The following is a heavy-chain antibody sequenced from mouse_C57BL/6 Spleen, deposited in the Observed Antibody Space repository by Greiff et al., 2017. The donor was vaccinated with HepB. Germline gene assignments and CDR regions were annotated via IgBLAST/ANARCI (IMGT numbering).Heavy chain of an antibody. J-gene: IGHJ2*01. V-gene: IGHV1-69*01. D-gene: IGHD2-1*01. CDR2: IDPSDSYT. CDR3: ARTRDYGNYLDY. CDR1: GYTFTSYW. Sequence: QVQLKQPGAELVMPGASVKLSCKASGYTFTSYWMHWVKQRPGQGLEWIGEIDPSDSYTNYNQKFKGKSTLTVDKSSSTAYMQLSSLTSEDSAVYYCARTRDYGNYLDYWGQGTTLTVSS.